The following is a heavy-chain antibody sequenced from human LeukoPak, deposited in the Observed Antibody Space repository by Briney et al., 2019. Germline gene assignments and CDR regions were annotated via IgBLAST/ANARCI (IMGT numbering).Heavy chain of an antibody. CDR2: INHSGST. CDR1: GGSFSGYY. V-gene: IGHV4-34*01. J-gene: IGHJ4*02. CDR3: ARDVFGSGSYYFDY. D-gene: IGHD3-10*01. Sequence: SETLSLTCAVYGGSFSGYYWSWIRQPPRKGLEWIGEINHSGSTNYNPSLKSRVTISVDTSKNQFSLKLSSVTAADTAVYYCARDVFGSGSYYFDYWGQGTLVTVSS.